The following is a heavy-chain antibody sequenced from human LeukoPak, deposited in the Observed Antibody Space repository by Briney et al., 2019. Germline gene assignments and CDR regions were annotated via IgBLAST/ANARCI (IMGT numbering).Heavy chain of an antibody. CDR1: GGTFSSYA. CDR2: IIPIFGTA. Sequence: SVKVSCKASGGTFSSYAISWVRQAPGQGLEWMGGIIPIFGTANYAQKFQGRVTITADESTSTAYMELSSLRSEDTAVYYCASGTVSYDFWSGPFDYWGQGTLVTVSS. D-gene: IGHD3-3*01. CDR3: ASGTVSYDFWSGPFDY. V-gene: IGHV1-69*13. J-gene: IGHJ4*02.